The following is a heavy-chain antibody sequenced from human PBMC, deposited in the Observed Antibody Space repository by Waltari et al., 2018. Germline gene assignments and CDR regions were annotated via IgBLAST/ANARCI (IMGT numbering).Heavy chain of an antibody. CDR3: ASSSAPFSGFGY. Sequence: QVQLVQSGAEVKKPGSSVKVSCKASGGTFSSYTISWVRQAPGQGLEWMGRIIPNLGLANDAQKFQGRVTITADKSTSTAYMELSSLRSEDTAVYYCASSSAPFSGFGYWGQGTLVTVSS. CDR1: GGTFSSYT. V-gene: IGHV1-69*02. D-gene: IGHD6-19*01. J-gene: IGHJ4*02. CDR2: IIPNLGLA.